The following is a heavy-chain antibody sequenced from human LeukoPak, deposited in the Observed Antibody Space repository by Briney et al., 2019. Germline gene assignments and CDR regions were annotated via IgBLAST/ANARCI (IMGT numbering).Heavy chain of an antibody. CDR3: ARDYDFWSGYPYNYYYYYYMDV. CDR1: GYTFTSYG. CDR2: ISAYNGNT. V-gene: IGHV1-18*01. Sequence: ASAKVSCKASGYTFTSYGISWVRQAPGQGLEWMGWISAYNGNTNYAQKLQGRVTMTTDTSTSTAYMELRSLRSDDTAVYYCARDYDFWSGYPYNYYYYYYMDVWGKGTTVTVSS. D-gene: IGHD3-3*01. J-gene: IGHJ6*03.